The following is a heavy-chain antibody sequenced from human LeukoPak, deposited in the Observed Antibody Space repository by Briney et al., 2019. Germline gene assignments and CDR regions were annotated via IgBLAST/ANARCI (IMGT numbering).Heavy chain of an antibody. Sequence: GGSLRLSCEASGFTCRAYWMHWVRQVPGKGLVWVSRVDNDGKKTIYADSVQGRFTISRDNAKNSLYLHMSGLTPEDTAVYYCARGGMDHAFDVWGGGTMVTVAS. CDR3: ARGGMDHAFDV. D-gene: IGHD2-8*01. CDR1: GFTCRAYW. CDR2: VDNDGKKT. V-gene: IGHV3-74*01. J-gene: IGHJ3*01.